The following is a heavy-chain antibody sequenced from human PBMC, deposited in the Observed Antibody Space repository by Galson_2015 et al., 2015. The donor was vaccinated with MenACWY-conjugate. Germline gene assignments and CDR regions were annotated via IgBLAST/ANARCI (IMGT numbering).Heavy chain of an antibody. J-gene: IGHJ6*03. V-gene: IGHV3-15*01. CDR2: IKSQTDGGKI. CDR3: TTHKPNSWGGLLFHFYMDV. CDR1: GSTFSNAY. D-gene: IGHD2-21*01. Sequence: SLRLSCAASGSTFSNAYMSWVRQAPGKGLEWVGRIKSQTDGGKIDYAAPVKGRFTISRDDSKNTLYLQMNSLKIEDTAVYYCTTHKPNSWGGLLFHFYMDVWDKGTTVTVSS.